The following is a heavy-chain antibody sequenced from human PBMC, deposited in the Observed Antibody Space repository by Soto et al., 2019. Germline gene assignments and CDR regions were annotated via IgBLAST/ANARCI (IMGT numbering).Heavy chain of an antibody. CDR3: ARGIGYYDSSGVHTPYYYGMDV. CDR1: GGSISSGGYY. CDR2: IYYSGST. V-gene: IGHV4-31*03. D-gene: IGHD3-22*01. J-gene: IGHJ6*02. Sequence: PSETLSLTCTVSGGSISSGGYYWSWIRQHPGKGLEWIGYIYYSGSTYYNPSLKSRVTISVDTSKNQFSLKLSSVTAADTAVYYCARGIGYYDSSGVHTPYYYGMDVWGQGTTVTVSS.